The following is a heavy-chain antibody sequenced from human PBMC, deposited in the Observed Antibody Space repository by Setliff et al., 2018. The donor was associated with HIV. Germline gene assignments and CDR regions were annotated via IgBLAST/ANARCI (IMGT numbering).Heavy chain of an antibody. V-gene: IGHV1-69*10. CDR2: MNPILGIA. CDR3: ARTEADYYDSSGYWG. CDR1: GSTFSTYD. D-gene: IGHD3-22*01. Sequence: SVKVSCKPSGSTFSTYDINWVRQATGQGLEWMGWMNPILGIANYAQKFQGRVTITADESTSTAYMELSSLRSEDTAVYYCARTEADYYDSSGYWGWGQGTLVTVSS. J-gene: IGHJ4*02.